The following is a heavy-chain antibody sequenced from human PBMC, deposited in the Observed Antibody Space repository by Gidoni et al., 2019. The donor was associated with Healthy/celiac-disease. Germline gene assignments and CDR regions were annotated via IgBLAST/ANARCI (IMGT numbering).Heavy chain of an antibody. CDR3: ARDSGGSYYGWFDP. V-gene: IGHV4-4*07. Sequence: QVQLQESGPGLVKPSEPMSLSCTVPGGSSSSYYWSWNRQPAGKGLEWIGRIYTSGSTNYNPSLKSRVTMSVDTSKNQFSLKLSSVTAADTAVYYCARDSGGSYYGWFDPWGQGTLVTVSS. D-gene: IGHD1-26*01. CDR1: GGSSSSYY. CDR2: IYTSGST. J-gene: IGHJ5*02.